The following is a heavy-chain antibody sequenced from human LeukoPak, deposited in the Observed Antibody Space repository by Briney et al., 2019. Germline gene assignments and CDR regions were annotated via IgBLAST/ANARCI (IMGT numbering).Heavy chain of an antibody. CDR2: IKQDGSDK. CDR1: GFTFSDYW. Sequence: PGGSLRLSCGVSGFTFSDYWMSWVRQAPGKGLEWVAGIKQDGSDKYYVDPVKGRFTISRDNAKKSQYLQMSSLRVEDTAVYYCARGGRHTVTTIVCDHFDYWGQGTLVTVSS. CDR3: ARGGRHTVTTIVCDHFDY. J-gene: IGHJ4*02. D-gene: IGHD4-17*01. V-gene: IGHV3-7*01.